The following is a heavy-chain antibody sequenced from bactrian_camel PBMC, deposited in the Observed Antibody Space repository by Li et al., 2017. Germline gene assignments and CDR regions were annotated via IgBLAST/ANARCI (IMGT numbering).Heavy chain of an antibody. V-gene: IGHV3S1*01. CDR2: IDPDGGSA. CDR3: ASKSRRSRAGDLQCPIGDGNDYTE. CDR1: GFTFSSVW. Sequence: VQLVESGGGLVQPGGSLRLSCAASGFTFSSVWMLWARQAPGKGLEWVSYIDPDGGSATYVESVKGRFTISRDNAKNTLYLQMSSLKPEDTAMYYCASKSRRSRAGDLQCPIGDGNDYTEWGQGTQVTVS. J-gene: IGHJ4*01. D-gene: IGHD4*01.